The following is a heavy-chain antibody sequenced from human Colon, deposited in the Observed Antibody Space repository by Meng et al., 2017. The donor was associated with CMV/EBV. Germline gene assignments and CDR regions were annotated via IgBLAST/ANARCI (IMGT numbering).Heavy chain of an antibody. J-gene: IGHJ3*02. CDR1: GYTFTDYY. CDR2: INPHIGGT. V-gene: IGHV1-2*02. D-gene: IGHD1-1*01. Sequence: QVNLVQSGAEVKKPGASVKISCKASGYTFTDYYIHWLRQAPGQGFEWMGWINPHIGGTNYAQKFLGRVPMTRDTSISTAYMDLSSLISDDTAVYYCARGPASGAFDIWGQGTMVTVSS. CDR3: ARGPASGAFDI.